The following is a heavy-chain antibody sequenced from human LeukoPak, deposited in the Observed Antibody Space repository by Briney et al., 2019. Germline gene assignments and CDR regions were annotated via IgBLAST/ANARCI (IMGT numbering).Heavy chain of an antibody. CDR2: IYYSGST. CDR3: ASGDFWIDYYTY. J-gene: IGHJ4*02. Sequence: SETLSLTCTVSGGSISSSGYYWGWIRQPPGKGLEWIGSIYYSGSTYYNPSLKSRVTMSVDTSKNQFSLQLTSVTAADTAVYYCASGDFWIDYYTYWGQGALVTVSS. V-gene: IGHV4-39*07. CDR1: GGSISSSGYY. D-gene: IGHD3-3*01.